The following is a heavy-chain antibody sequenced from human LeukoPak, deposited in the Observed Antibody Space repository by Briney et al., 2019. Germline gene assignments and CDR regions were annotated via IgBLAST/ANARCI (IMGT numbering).Heavy chain of an antibody. CDR3: ARDLGIAARYNWFDP. D-gene: IGHD6-6*01. V-gene: IGHV4-30-4*02. CDR2: IYYSGST. CDR1: GGSISSGDYY. Sequence: SETLSLTCTVSGGSISSGDYYWSCIRQPPGKGLEWIGYIYYSGSTYYNPSLKSRVTISVDTSKNQFSLKLSSVTAADTAVYYCARDLGIAARYNWFDPWGQGTLVTVSS. J-gene: IGHJ5*02.